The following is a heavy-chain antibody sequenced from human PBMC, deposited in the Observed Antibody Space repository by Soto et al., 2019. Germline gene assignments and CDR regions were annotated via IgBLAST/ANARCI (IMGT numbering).Heavy chain of an antibody. CDR1: GGTFSSYA. CDR3: ARALGVEVPSPIFYGMDV. Sequence: QVQLVQSGAEVKKPGSSVKVSCKASGGTFSSYAISWVRQAPGQGLEWMGGIIPIFGTANYAQKFQGRVTITSDEWTSTADMELSRLRSEDTAVYYCARALGVEVPSPIFYGMDVWGQRTTGTGPS. D-gene: IGHD2-2*02. J-gene: IGHJ6*01. CDR2: IIPIFGTA. V-gene: IGHV1-69*01.